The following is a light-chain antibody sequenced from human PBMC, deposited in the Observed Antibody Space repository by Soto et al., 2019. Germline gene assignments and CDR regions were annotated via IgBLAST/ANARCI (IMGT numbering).Light chain of an antibody. CDR2: GAS. V-gene: IGKV3-15*01. Sequence: EIVMTQSPATLSVSPGERATLSCRASQLVSSNVAWYQQKPGQAPRLLIYGASTRATGIPAMFSGSGSGTEFTLTISSMKSEDFAVYYFQQYNNWPSLTFGQGTQVDIK. CDR3: QQYNNWPSLT. J-gene: IGKJ1*01. CDR1: QLVSSN.